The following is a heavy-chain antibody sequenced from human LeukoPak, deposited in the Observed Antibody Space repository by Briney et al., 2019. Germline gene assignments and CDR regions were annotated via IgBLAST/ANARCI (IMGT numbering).Heavy chain of an antibody. J-gene: IGHJ4*02. CDR3: ARGYYDILTGYYPFDY. D-gene: IGHD3-9*01. Sequence: SQTLSLTCAISGDSVSSNSAAWNWIRQSPSRGLEWLGRTYYRSKWYNDYAVSVKSRITINPGTSKNQFSLQLNSVTPEDTAVYYCARGYYDILTGYYPFDYWGQGTLVTVSS. CDR2: TYYRSKWYN. CDR1: GDSVSSNSAA. V-gene: IGHV6-1*01.